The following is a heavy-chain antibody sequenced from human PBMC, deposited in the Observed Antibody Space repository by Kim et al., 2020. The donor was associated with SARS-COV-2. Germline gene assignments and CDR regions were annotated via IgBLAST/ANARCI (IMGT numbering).Heavy chain of an antibody. V-gene: IGHV3-9*01. Sequence: GGSLRLSCAASGFTFDDYAMHWVRQAPGKGLEWVSAISWNSGSTGYADSVKGRFTISRDNAKNSLYLQMNSLRAEDTALYYCAKDLRYQRAGGYNGYYVTRRENYYYGMDVWGQGTTVTVSS. D-gene: IGHD5-12*01. CDR3: AKDLRYQRAGGYNGYYVTRRENYYYGMDV. J-gene: IGHJ6*02. CDR2: ISWNSGST. CDR1: GFTFDDYA.